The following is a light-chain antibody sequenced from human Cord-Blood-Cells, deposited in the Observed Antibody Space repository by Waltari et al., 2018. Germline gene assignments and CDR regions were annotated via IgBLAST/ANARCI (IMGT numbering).Light chain of an antibody. CDR1: SSDVGWYNL. J-gene: IGLJ3*02. CDR2: EGS. CDR3: CSYAGSSTWV. V-gene: IGLV2-23*01. Sequence: QSALTQPASVSGSPAQSITISCTGTSSDVGWYNLVSWYQKHPCKSPKLMIYEGSKRPSGVANRFSGSKTGNPASLTISGLQDEDEADYYCCSYAGSSTWVLGGVTKLTVL.